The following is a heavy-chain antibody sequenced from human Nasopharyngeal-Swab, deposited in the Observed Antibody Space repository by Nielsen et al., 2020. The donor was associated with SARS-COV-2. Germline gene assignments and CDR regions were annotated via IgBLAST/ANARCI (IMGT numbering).Heavy chain of an antibody. Sequence: ASVKVSCKASGYTFTSYDINWVRQAPGQGLEWMGWMNPNSGNTGYAQKFQGRVTMTRNTSISTAYMELSSLRSEDTAVYYCARSDCSGGSCTYYYYYGMDVWGQGTTVTVSS. J-gene: IGHJ6*02. CDR2: MNPNSGNT. CDR1: GYTFTSYD. V-gene: IGHV1-8*01. CDR3: ARSDCSGGSCTYYYYYGMDV. D-gene: IGHD2-15*01.